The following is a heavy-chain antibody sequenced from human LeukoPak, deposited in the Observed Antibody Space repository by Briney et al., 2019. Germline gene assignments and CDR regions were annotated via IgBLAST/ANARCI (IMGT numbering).Heavy chain of an antibody. Sequence: SGGSLRLSCAASGLTFSSYWMRLVRQAPGKGLEWVANIKQDGSEKHYVDSVTGRFTISRDNTKNSLYLQMNSLRADDTAVYYCARDLAGPPQEAFDIWGQGTMVTVSS. CDR3: ARDLAGPPQEAFDI. V-gene: IGHV3-7*01. CDR1: GLTFSSYW. J-gene: IGHJ3*02. CDR2: IKQDGSEK.